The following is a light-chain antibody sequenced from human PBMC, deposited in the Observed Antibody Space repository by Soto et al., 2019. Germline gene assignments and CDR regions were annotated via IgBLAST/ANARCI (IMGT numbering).Light chain of an antibody. Sequence: QSALTQPPSASGSPGQSVIISCTGTNSDVGGYNYVSWYQQHPGKAPKLMIYEVSKRPSGVPDRFSGSKSGNTASLTVSGLQAEDEADYYCSSYADSNNFEVFGTGTKVTV. CDR1: NSDVGGYNY. CDR3: SSYADSNNFEV. J-gene: IGLJ1*01. V-gene: IGLV2-8*01. CDR2: EVS.